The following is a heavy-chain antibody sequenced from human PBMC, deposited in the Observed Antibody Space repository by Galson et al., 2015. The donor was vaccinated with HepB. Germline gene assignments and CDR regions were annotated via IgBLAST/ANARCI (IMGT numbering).Heavy chain of an antibody. D-gene: IGHD4-23*01. CDR3: ATDGGFDI. Sequence: SVKVSCKASGYTFTDYYIHWVRQAPGQVLEWMGWINPNSGVTNYAQKFRDRVTMTRDTSITTAYMELSRLKSDDTALYYCATDGGFDIWGQGTMVIVSS. CDR2: INPNSGVT. J-gene: IGHJ3*02. CDR1: GYTFTDYY. V-gene: IGHV1-2*02.